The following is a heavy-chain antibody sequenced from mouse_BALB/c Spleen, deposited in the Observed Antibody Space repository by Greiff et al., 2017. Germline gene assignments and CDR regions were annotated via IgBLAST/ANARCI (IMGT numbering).Heavy chain of an antibody. CDR2: IWTGGGT. CDR3: AKFPRSYWYFDV. CDR1: GFSLTSYD. J-gene: IGHJ1*01. V-gene: IGHV2-9-2*01. Sequence: VQGVESGPGLVAPSQSLSITCTVSGFSLTSYDISWIRQPPGKGLEWLGVIWTGGGTNYNSAFMSRLSISKDNSKSQVFLKMNSLQTDDTATYYCAKFPRSYWYFDVWGAGTTVTVSS.